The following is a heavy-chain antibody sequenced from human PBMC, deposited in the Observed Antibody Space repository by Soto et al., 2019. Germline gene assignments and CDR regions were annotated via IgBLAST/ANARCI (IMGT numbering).Heavy chain of an antibody. CDR1: GFTFSSYA. Sequence: PEGSLRLSCAASGFTFSSYAMHWVRQAPGKGLEWVAVISYDGSNKYYADSVKGRFTISRDNSKNTLYLQMNSLRAEDTAVYYCARDRVYYDSSGPYGMDVWGQGTTVTVSS. CDR3: ARDRVYYDSSGPYGMDV. J-gene: IGHJ6*02. D-gene: IGHD3-22*01. V-gene: IGHV3-30-3*01. CDR2: ISYDGSNK.